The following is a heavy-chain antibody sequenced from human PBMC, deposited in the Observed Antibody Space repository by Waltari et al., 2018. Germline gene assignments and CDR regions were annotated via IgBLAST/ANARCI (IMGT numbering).Heavy chain of an antibody. CDR2: ISGSGDST. J-gene: IGHJ3*01. CDR1: GFTFSSVA. V-gene: IGHV3-23*01. CDR3: AKVLNNWPDVFDV. Sequence: EVQVLESGGGLIQPGGSLRLSCTASGFTFSSVAMTWVRQAPGEGLEWVSAISGSGDSTYYADSVRGRFTISGDSSRNTVWLQMSSLRVEDTAVYFCAKVLNNWPDVFDVWGQGTMVTVSS.